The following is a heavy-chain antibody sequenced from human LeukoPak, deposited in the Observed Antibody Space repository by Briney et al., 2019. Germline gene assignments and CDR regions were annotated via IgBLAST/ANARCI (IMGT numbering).Heavy chain of an antibody. V-gene: IGHV3-30*02. CDR3: AKIHLRYCSGGSCYTPFDY. D-gene: IGHD2-15*01. CDR1: GFTFSSYG. Sequence: PGGSLRLPCAASGFTFSSYGMHWVRQAPGRGLEWVAFIRYDGSNKYYADSVKGRFTISRDNSKNTLYLQMNSLRAEDTAVYYCAKIHLRYCSGGSCYTPFDYWGQGTLVTVSS. CDR2: IRYDGSNK. J-gene: IGHJ4*02.